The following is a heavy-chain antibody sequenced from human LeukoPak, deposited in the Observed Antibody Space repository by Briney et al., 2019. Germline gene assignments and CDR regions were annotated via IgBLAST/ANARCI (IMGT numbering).Heavy chain of an antibody. V-gene: IGHV4-4*02. Sequence: PSETLSLTCAVSGGSISSPNWWNWVRQPPGKGLEWIGEIYHSGSTNYNPSLKSRVTISVDKSKNQFSLKLSSVTAADTAVYYYARRSNYYGSGSYYGAFDVWGQGTMVTVSS. J-gene: IGHJ3*01. CDR2: IYHSGST. CDR3: ARRSNYYGSGSYYGAFDV. CDR1: GGSISSPNW. D-gene: IGHD3-10*01.